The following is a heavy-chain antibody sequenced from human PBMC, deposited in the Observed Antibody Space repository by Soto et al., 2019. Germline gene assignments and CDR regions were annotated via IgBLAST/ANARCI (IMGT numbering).Heavy chain of an antibody. CDR1: GFTFSSYA. V-gene: IGHV3-30-3*01. CDR2: ISYDGSNK. D-gene: IGHD1-26*01. J-gene: IGHJ4*02. CDR3: ARDRSLVGATTGDFDY. Sequence: PGGSLRLSCAASGFTFSSYAMHWVRQAPGKGLEWVAAISYDGSNKYYADSVKGRFTISRDNSKNTLYLQMNSLRAEDTAVYYCARDRSLVGATTGDFDYWGQGTLVTVSS.